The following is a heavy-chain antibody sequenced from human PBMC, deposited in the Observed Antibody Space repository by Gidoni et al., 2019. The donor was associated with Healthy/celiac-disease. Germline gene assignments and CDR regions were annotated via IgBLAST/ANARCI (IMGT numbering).Heavy chain of an antibody. CDR2: IKHSGST. CDR1: GGSFSGYY. V-gene: IGHV4-34*01. J-gene: IGHJ6*02. D-gene: IGHD6-6*01. Sequence: QVQLQQWGAGLLKPSETLSLTCAVYGGSFSGYYWSWIRQPPGKGLEWIGEIKHSGSTNYNPSLKSRVTISVDTSKNQFSLKLSSVTAADTAVYYCARGGIAARPSYYYYYGMDVWGQGTTVTVSS. CDR3: ARGGIAARPSYYYYYGMDV.